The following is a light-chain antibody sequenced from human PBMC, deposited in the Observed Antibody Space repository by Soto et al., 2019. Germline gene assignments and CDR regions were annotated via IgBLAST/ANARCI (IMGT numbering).Light chain of an antibody. CDR1: QSVSSNY. J-gene: IGKJ1*01. V-gene: IGKV3-20*01. CDR2: GAS. Sequence: ETVLTQSPGTLSLSPGERATLSCRASQSVSSNYLAWYQQKPGQAPRLLIYGASTRATGIPDRFSGSGSGPDFTLTISRLEPEDFAGYYCQQFARSPPSWTFGQATKVEIK. CDR3: QQFARSPPSWT.